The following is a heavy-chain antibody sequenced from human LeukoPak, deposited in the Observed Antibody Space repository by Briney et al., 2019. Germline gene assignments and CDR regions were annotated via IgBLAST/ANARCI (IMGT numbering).Heavy chain of an antibody. CDR3: AKVFQQQLGTPFDY. CDR2: ISGSGGST. D-gene: IGHD6-13*01. Sequence: GGSLRLSCAAPGFTFSSYAMSWVRQAPGKGLEWVSAISGSGGSTYYADSVKGRFTISRDNSKNTLYLQMNSLRAEDTAVYYCAKVFQQQLGTPFDYWGQGTLVTVSS. CDR1: GFTFSSYA. V-gene: IGHV3-23*01. J-gene: IGHJ4*02.